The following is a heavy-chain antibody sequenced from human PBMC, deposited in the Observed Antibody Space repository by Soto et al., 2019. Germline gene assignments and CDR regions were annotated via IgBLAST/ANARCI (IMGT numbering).Heavy chain of an antibody. CDR1: GFTFGSYD. J-gene: IGHJ4*02. Sequence: PXGSLRLSGTAAGFTFGSYDMSWVRQAPGKGLEWVSYISSSGSTIDYADSVKGRFTISRDNARKSVYLQMNSLRAEDTAVYFCARGYTIIVVNHFDYWGQGTLVTVSS. CDR2: ISSSGSTI. CDR3: ARGYTIIVVNHFDY. V-gene: IGHV3-48*03. D-gene: IGHD3-22*01.